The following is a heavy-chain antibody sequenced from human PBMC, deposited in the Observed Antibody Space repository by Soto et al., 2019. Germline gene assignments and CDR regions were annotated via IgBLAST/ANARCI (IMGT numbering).Heavy chain of an antibody. J-gene: IGHJ6*02. CDR3: ASFFGSGWNLQYYYYGMDV. CDR2: ISSSSSYI. V-gene: IGHV3-21*01. CDR1: GFTFSSYS. D-gene: IGHD6-19*01. Sequence: GGSLRLSCAASGFTFSSYSMNWVRQAPGKGLEWVSSISSSSSYIYYADSVKGRFTISRDNAKNSLYLQMNSLRAEDTAVYYCASFFGSGWNLQYYYYGMDVWGQGTTVTVSS.